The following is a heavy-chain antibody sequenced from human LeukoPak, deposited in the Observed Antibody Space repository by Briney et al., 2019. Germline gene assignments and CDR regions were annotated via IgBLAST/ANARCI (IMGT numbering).Heavy chain of an antibody. Sequence: SETLSLTCTVSGGSISSYYWSWIRQPPGKGLEWIGYIYYSGSTDYNPSLKSRVTISVDASKNQFSLKLSSVTAADTAVYYCAREGVTKYYFDYWGQGTLVTVSS. CDR2: IYYSGST. D-gene: IGHD4-11*01. J-gene: IGHJ4*02. V-gene: IGHV4-59*01. CDR1: GGSISSYY. CDR3: AREGVTKYYFDY.